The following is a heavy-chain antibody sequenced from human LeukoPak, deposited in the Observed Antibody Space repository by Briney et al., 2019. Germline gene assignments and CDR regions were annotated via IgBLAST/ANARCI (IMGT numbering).Heavy chain of an antibody. Sequence: GGSLRLSCAASGFTFSAYAMSWVRQAPGKGLEWVSAIRGSGGTTYYAESVKGRFTISRDNSKNTLYLQMNSLRVEDTAVYYCARGSSDWYGPFDYWGQGTLVTVSS. D-gene: IGHD6-19*01. J-gene: IGHJ4*02. V-gene: IGHV3-23*01. CDR1: GFTFSAYA. CDR2: IRGSGGTT. CDR3: ARGSSDWYGPFDY.